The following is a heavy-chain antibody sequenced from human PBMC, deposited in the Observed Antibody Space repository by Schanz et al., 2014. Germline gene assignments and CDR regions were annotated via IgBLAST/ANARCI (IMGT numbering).Heavy chain of an antibody. D-gene: IGHD3-16*01. V-gene: IGHV4-34*01. CDR1: GGSFSDYY. CDR3: ARLPNLRWGWFGP. J-gene: IGHJ5*02. Sequence: QVQLQQWGAGLLKPSETLSLTCAVYGGSFSDYYWSWIRQPPGKGLEWIGYIYYSGATNYNPSLKSRVTLSVDTSKNQLSLKLTSVNAADTAVYYCARLPNLRWGWFGPWGPGTLVTVSS. CDR2: IYYSGAT.